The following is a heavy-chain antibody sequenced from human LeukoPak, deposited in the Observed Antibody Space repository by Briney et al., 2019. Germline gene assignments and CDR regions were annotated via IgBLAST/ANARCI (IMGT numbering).Heavy chain of an antibody. CDR1: GGSISSYY. J-gene: IGHJ5*02. D-gene: IGHD5-18*01. V-gene: IGHV4-59*01. CDR2: IYYSGST. CDR3: ARLVDTAMGNWFDP. Sequence: PSETLSLTCTVSGGSISSYYWSWIRQPPGKGLEWIGYIYYSGSTNYNPSLRSRGTISVDTSKNQFSLKLSSVTAADTAVYYCARLVDTAMGNWFDPWGQGTLVTVSS.